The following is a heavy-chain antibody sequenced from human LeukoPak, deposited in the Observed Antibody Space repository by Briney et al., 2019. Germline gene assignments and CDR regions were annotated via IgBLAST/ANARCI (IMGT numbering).Heavy chain of an antibody. CDR3: ARGGAAGDAFDL. CDR2: FYTSGST. J-gene: IGHJ3*01. CDR1: GGSISSYY. D-gene: IGHD1-14*01. V-gene: IGHV4-4*07. Sequence: SETLSLTCTVSGGSISSYYWSWIRQPAGKGLEWTGRFYTSGSTNYNPSLTSRVTISLDKSKNQFSLKLTSVTAADTAIYYCARGGAAGDAFDLWGQGTMVTVSS.